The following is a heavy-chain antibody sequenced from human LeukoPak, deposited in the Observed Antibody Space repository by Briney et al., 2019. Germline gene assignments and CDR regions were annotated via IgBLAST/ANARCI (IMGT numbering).Heavy chain of an antibody. Sequence: ASVKVSCKASGYTFTSYDINWVRQATGQGLEWMGWMNPNSGNTGYAQKFQGRVTMTRNTPISTAYMELSSLRSEDTAVYYCARGGVLRYSDWLFDYYYYGMDVWGQGTTVTVSS. CDR2: MNPNSGNT. D-gene: IGHD3-9*01. V-gene: IGHV1-8*01. CDR1: GYTFTSYD. CDR3: ARGGVLRYSDWLFDYYYYGMDV. J-gene: IGHJ6*02.